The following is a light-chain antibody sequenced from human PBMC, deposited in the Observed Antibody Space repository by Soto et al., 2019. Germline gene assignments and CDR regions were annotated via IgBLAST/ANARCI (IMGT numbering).Light chain of an antibody. Sequence: QSALTQPPSASGTPGQRVTISCSGSSSNFGSNYVYWYQQLPGTAPKLLIYRNNQRPSGVPDRFSGSKSGTPASLAISGLRSEDEADYYCAAWDDSLSAFYVFGTGTKVTVL. J-gene: IGLJ1*01. CDR1: SSNFGSNY. CDR3: AAWDDSLSAFYV. V-gene: IGLV1-47*01. CDR2: RNN.